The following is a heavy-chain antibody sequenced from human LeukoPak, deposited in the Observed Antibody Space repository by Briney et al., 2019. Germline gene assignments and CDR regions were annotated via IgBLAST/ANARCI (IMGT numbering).Heavy chain of an antibody. CDR1: GFTFDDYA. D-gene: IGHD3-10*01. CDR3: AKDYGSGSYFPDY. Sequence: GGSLRLSCAASGFTFDDYAMHWVRQAPGKGLEWVSLINWDGGSTYYADSVKGRFTISRDNSKNSLYLQMNSLRVEDTAFYYCAKDYGSGSYFPDYWGQGTLVTVSS. J-gene: IGHJ4*02. V-gene: IGHV3-43D*03. CDR2: INWDGGST.